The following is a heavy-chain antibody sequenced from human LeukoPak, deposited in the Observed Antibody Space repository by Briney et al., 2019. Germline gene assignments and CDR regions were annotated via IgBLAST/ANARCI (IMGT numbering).Heavy chain of an antibody. D-gene: IGHD2-15*01. Sequence: ASVKVSCKASGYTFTSYYMHWVRQAPGQGLEWMGIINPSGGSTSYAQKFQGRVTMTRDTSTSTVYMDLSSLRSEDTAVYYCARGGDCSGGSCRGGFDYWGQGTLVTVSS. J-gene: IGHJ4*02. CDR3: ARGGDCSGGSCRGGFDY. V-gene: IGHV1-46*03. CDR1: GYTFTSYY. CDR2: INPSGGST.